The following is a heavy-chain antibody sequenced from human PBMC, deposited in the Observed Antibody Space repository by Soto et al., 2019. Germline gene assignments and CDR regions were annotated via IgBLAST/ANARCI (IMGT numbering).Heavy chain of an antibody. J-gene: IGHJ6*02. D-gene: IGHD6-25*01. CDR2: ISWDGGST. Sequence: PGGSLRLSCAASGCTFDDYTMHWVRQAPGKGLEWVSLISWDGGSTYYADSVKGRFTISRDNSKNSLYLQMNSLRTEDTALYYCAKDSARTYYYYGMDVWGQGTTVTVSS. CDR1: GCTFDDYT. V-gene: IGHV3-43*01. CDR3: AKDSARTYYYYGMDV.